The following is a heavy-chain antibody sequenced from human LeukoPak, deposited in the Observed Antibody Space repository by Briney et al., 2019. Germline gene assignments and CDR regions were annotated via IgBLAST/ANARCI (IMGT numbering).Heavy chain of an antibody. CDR2: IHYSGST. V-gene: IGHV4-39*07. J-gene: IGHJ4*02. CDR3: ARRIAAAGTCDY. D-gene: IGHD6-13*01. CDR1: GGSIRNSNFY. Sequence: SETLSLTCTVSGGSIRNSNFYWGWTHQPPGKGLEWIGSIHYSGSTYYNPSLKSRVTISVDTSKNQCSLKLISVTAADTAVYYCARRIAAAGTCDYWGQGTLVTVSS.